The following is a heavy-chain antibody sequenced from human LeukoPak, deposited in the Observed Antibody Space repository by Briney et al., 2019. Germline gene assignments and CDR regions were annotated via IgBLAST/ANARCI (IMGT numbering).Heavy chain of an antibody. Sequence: ASVKVSCKASGYTFTSYGISWVRQAPGQGLEWMGWIGPYNGDTKYGQKLQGRVTMTTDTSTSTAYMELRSLRSDDTAVYYCARVGERWLQSKYYYNGMDVWGQGTTVTVSS. J-gene: IGHJ6*02. CDR1: GYTFTSYG. V-gene: IGHV1-18*01. CDR3: ARVGERWLQSKYYYNGMDV. CDR2: IGPYNGDT. D-gene: IGHD5-24*01.